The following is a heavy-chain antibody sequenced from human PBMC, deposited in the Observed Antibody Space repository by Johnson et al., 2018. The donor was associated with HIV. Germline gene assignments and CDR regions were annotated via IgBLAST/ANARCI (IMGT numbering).Heavy chain of an antibody. CDR3: AGTRQGAFDI. V-gene: IGHV3-66*02. Sequence: VQLVESGGGVVRPGGSLRLSCAASGFTVSSNYMSWVRQAPGKGLEWVSVIYSGGGTYYEDSVKGRFTISRDNSKNTLYLQMNSLRPQDTAVYYCAGTRQGAFDIWGQGTMVTVSS. CDR2: IYSGGGT. CDR1: GFTVSSNY. J-gene: IGHJ3*02.